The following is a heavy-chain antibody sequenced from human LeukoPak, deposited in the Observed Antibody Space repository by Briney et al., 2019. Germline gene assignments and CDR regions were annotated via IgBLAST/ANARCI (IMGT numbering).Heavy chain of an antibody. D-gene: IGHD3-3*01. CDR3: ARGTPRITIFGVGAPTPPTIDY. Sequence: GASVKVSCKASGYTFTGYYMHWVRQAPGQGLEWMGWINPNSGGTNYAQKFQGRVTMTRDTSTSTAYMELSRLRSDDTAVYYCARGTPRITIFGVGAPTPPTIDYWGQGTLVTVSS. CDR2: INPNSGGT. V-gene: IGHV1-2*02. CDR1: GYTFTGYY. J-gene: IGHJ4*02.